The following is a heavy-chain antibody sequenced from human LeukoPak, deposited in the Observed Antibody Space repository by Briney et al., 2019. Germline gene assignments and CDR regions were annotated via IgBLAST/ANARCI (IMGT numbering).Heavy chain of an antibody. CDR2: ISSSSSFI. Sequence: GGSLRLSCAASGFTFSIYSMNWVRQAPGKGLEWVSSISSSSSFISYADSVQGRFTMSRDNAKNTLFLQMNSLRAEDTALYYCVRESAYCGGDCYSPRGDYWGQGTLVTVSS. J-gene: IGHJ4*02. V-gene: IGHV3-21*01. CDR3: VRESAYCGGDCYSPRGDY. CDR1: GFTFSIYS. D-gene: IGHD2-21*02.